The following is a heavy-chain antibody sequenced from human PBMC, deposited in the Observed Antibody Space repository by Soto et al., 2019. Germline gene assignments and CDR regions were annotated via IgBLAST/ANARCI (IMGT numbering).Heavy chain of an antibody. CDR2: IKSKTDGGTT. D-gene: IGHD3-9*01. CDR1: GFTFSNAW. Sequence: NPGGSLRLACAASGFTFSNAWMNWVRQAQGKGLEWVGRIKSKTDGGTTDYAAPVKGRFTISRDDSKNTLYLQMNSLKTEDTAVYYCTTGLPTYYDILTGYYRGAGYYYGMDVWGQGTTVTVSS. CDR3: TTGLPTYYDILTGYYRGAGYYYGMDV. J-gene: IGHJ6*02. V-gene: IGHV3-15*07.